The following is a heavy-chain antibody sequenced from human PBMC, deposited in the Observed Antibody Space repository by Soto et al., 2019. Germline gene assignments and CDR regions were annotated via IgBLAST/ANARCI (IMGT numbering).Heavy chain of an antibody. D-gene: IGHD2-15*01. V-gene: IGHV3-33*01. CDR2: IWYDGSNK. Sequence: QVQVVESGGGVVQPGRSLRLSCAASGFTFSSYGIHWVRQAPGKGLEWVAVIWYDGSNKYYADSVKGRFTISRDNSRNTVSRQMNSLTAEDTAVYYCARDPGLYCSGGSCFNSYFDYWGQGTLVTVSS. J-gene: IGHJ4*02. CDR3: ARDPGLYCSGGSCFNSYFDY. CDR1: GFTFSSYG.